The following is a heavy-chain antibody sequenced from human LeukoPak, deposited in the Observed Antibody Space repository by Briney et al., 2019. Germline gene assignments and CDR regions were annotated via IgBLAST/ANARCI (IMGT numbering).Heavy chain of an antibody. J-gene: IGHJ4*02. CDR2: IYSGAST. Sequence: PGGSLRLSCAASGFTVSNNYMSWVRQAPGKGLEWVSVIYSGASTYYADSVKGRFTISRDNSKNTLYLQMNSLRAEDTAVYYCARLLGTAYSSGWYKGGYFDYWGQGTLVTVSS. V-gene: IGHV3-66*04. D-gene: IGHD6-19*01. CDR1: GFTVSNNY. CDR3: ARLLGTAYSSGWYKGGYFDY.